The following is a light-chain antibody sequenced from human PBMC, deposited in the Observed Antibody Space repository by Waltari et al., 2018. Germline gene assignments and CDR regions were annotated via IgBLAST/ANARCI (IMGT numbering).Light chain of an antibody. CDR1: QSVSSSS. V-gene: IGKV3-20*01. CDR2: GAS. Sequence: EIVLTQSPGTLSLSPGERANLSCRASQSVSSSSLAWYQQKPGQAPRLVIYGASSRATGIPDRFSGSGSGTDFTLTISRLEPEDFAVYYCQHYGTSPEVTFGGGTKVEIK. CDR3: QHYGTSPEVT. J-gene: IGKJ4*01.